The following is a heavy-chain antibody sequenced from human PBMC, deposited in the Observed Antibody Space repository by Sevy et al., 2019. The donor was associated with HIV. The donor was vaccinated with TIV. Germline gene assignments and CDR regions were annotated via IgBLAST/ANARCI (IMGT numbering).Heavy chain of an antibody. CDR2: ISAYNGNT. Sequence: ASVKVSYKASGYTFTSYGISWVRQAPGQGLEWMGWISAYNGNTNYAQKLQGRVTMTTDTSTSTAYMELRSLRSDDTAVYYCAHRRRAYYYYGMDVWGQGTTVTVSS. V-gene: IGHV1-18*01. J-gene: IGHJ6*02. CDR3: AHRRRAYYYYGMDV. CDR1: GYTFTSYG.